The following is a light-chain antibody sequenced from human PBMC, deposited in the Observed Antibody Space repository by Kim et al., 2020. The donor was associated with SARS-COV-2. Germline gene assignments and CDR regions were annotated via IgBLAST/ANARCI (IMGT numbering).Light chain of an antibody. CDR3: QQYGSSPRT. Sequence: LSPGESATLSCRASQSFSSSYLAWYQQKPGPAPRLLIYGASSRATGIPDRFSGSGSGTDFTLSISRLEPEDFAVYYCQQYGSSPRTFGGGTKVEI. J-gene: IGKJ4*01. CDR2: GAS. CDR1: QSFSSSY. V-gene: IGKV3-20*01.